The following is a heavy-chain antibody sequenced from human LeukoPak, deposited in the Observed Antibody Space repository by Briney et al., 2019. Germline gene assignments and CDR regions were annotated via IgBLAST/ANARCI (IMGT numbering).Heavy chain of an antibody. CDR1: GFTFSSYD. V-gene: IGHV3-13*01. Sequence: GGSLRLSCAASGFTFSSYDMHWVRHATGKGLEWVSAIGTAGDTYYPGSVKGRFTISRENAKNSLYLQMNSLRAGDTAVYYCARATVSYGMDVWGQGTTVTVSS. J-gene: IGHJ6*02. CDR3: ARATVSYGMDV. D-gene: IGHD4-4*01. CDR2: IGTAGDT.